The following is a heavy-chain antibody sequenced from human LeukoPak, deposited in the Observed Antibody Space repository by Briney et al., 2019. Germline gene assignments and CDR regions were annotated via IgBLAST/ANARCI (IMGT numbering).Heavy chain of an antibody. V-gene: IGHV1-2*02. CDR2: INPNTAGT. Sequence: ASVKVSCKASGYTFTGYYFHWVRQAPGQGLEWMGWINPNTAGTNYAQKFLGGVTLTWDTSISTAYMELNRLTSGDTAVYYCATSAGDYMPGHYYYMGVWGKGTSVTVSS. CDR1: GYTFTGYY. D-gene: IGHD4-17*01. CDR3: ATSAGDYMPGHYYYMGV. J-gene: IGHJ6*03.